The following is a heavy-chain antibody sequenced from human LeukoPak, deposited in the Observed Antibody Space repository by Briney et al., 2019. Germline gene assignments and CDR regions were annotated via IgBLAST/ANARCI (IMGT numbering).Heavy chain of an antibody. CDR2: IKSKTDGGTT. V-gene: IGHV3-15*01. D-gene: IGHD2-15*01. J-gene: IGHJ4*02. CDR3: TTGAIGWTEDY. CDR1: VFTFSNAW. Sequence: GGSLRLSCAASVFTFSNAWMSWVRQAPGKGLEWVGRIKSKTDGGTTDYAAPVKGRFTISRDDSKNTLYLQMNSLKTEDTAVYYCTTGAIGWTEDYWGQGTLVTGSS.